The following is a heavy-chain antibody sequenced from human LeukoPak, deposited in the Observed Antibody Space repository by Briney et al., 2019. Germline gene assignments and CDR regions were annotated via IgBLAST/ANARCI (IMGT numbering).Heavy chain of an antibody. CDR3: ASSTLSHNWFDP. Sequence: SETLSLTCTVSGGSISSGGYYWSWIRQHPGKGLEWIGYIYYSGSTYYNPSLKTRVTISVDTSKNQFSLKLSSVTAADTAVYYGASSTLSHNWFDPWGQGTLVTVSS. V-gene: IGHV4-31*03. CDR1: GGSISSGGYY. J-gene: IGHJ5*02. CDR2: IYYSGST. D-gene: IGHD5/OR15-5a*01.